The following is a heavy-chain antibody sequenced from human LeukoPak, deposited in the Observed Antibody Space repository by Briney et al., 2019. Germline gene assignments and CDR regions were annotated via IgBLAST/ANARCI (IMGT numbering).Heavy chain of an antibody. Sequence: GGSLRLSCTASGFNFRNAWMCWVRQAPGKGLEWVGLIRGDSDGGVTQYGTPVKGRFTISRDDSKDTVYLQMNSLRAEDTAVYYCARDLDYGDYEGNGMDVWGQGTTVTVSS. V-gene: IGHV3-15*01. CDR3: ARDLDYGDYEGNGMDV. J-gene: IGHJ6*02. CDR1: GFNFRNAW. CDR2: IRGDSDGGVT. D-gene: IGHD4-17*01.